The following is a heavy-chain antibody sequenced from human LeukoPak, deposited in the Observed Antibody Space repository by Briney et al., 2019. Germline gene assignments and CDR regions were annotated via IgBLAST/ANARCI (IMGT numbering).Heavy chain of an antibody. CDR1: GFTVSSNY. D-gene: IGHD2-15*01. CDR3: ARDRGSRCSGGSCSTVWYFDL. J-gene: IGHJ2*01. Sequence: GGSLRLSCAASGFTVSSNYMSWVRQAPGKGLEWVSVIYSGGSTYYADSVKGRFTISRDNSKNTLYLQMNSLRAEDTAVYYCARDRGSRCSGGSCSTVWYFDLWGRGTLVTVSS. CDR2: IYSGGST. V-gene: IGHV3-53*01.